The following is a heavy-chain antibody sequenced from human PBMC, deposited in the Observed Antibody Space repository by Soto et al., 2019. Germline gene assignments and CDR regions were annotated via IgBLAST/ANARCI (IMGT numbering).Heavy chain of an antibody. D-gene: IGHD5-18*01. J-gene: IGHJ3*02. Sequence: SETLSLTCSVPGGSIRTGSYYWGWIRQPPGKGLEWIGIIDYSGSTYYNPSLRSRVTISVDTSKNQLSLKLSFVSAADTAVYYCARKPPDTAALDIWGQGTMVTVS. CDR1: GGSIRTGSYY. V-gene: IGHV4-39*07. CDR2: IDYSGST. CDR3: ARKPPDTAALDI.